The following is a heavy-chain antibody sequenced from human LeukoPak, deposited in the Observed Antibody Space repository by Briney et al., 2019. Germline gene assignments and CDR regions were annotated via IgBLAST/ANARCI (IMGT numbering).Heavy chain of an antibody. V-gene: IGHV3-13*01. Sequence: GRSLRLSCAASGFTFSSYDMHGGPQATGKGLECGSAICTAGDTYYPGSVKGRFTISRENAKNSLYLQMNSLRAGDTAVYYCARGTGTTYDDAFDIWGQGTMVTVSS. CDR1: GFTFSSYD. J-gene: IGHJ3*02. D-gene: IGHD1-1*01. CDR2: ICTAGDT. CDR3: ARGTGTTYDDAFDI.